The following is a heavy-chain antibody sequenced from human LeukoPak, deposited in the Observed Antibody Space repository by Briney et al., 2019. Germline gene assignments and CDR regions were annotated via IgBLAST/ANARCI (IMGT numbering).Heavy chain of an antibody. Sequence: GGSLRLSCAASGFMFSSNWMSWVRQAPGKGLEWVSGTSDRGDYTYYADSGKGRFTISRDSSKNTLFLQMNSLRAEDTALYFCARRAQYNGHYPLDYWGQGTLVTVSS. CDR1: GFMFSSNW. V-gene: IGHV3-23*01. CDR2: TSDRGDYT. J-gene: IGHJ4*02. D-gene: IGHD1-7*01. CDR3: ARRAQYNGHYPLDY.